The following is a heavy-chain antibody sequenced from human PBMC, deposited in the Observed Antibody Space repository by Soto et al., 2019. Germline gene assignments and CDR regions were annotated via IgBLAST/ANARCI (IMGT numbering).Heavy chain of an antibody. CDR1: GGSISSGGDY. CDR2: IYYSGST. Sequence: QVQLQESGPGLVKPSQTLSLTCTVSGGSISSGGDYWSWIRQHPGKGLEWIGYIYYSGSTYYNPSLKSRVTLSVDTSKNHFSLKLSSVTAAYTAVYYCARATPYYYYGMDVWGQVTTVTVSS. CDR3: ARATPYYYYGMDV. D-gene: IGHD2-15*01. J-gene: IGHJ6*02. V-gene: IGHV4-31*03.